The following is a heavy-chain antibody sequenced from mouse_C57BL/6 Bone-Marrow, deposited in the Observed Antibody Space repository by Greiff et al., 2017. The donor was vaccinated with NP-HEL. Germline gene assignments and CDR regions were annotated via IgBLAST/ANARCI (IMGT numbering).Heavy chain of an antibody. J-gene: IGHJ3*01. CDR1: GFTFSDYY. V-gene: IGHV5-12*01. D-gene: IGHD2-4*01. CDR2: ISNGGGST. Sequence: EVQLVESGGGLVQPGGSLKLSCAASGFTFSDYYMYWVRQTPEKRLEWVAYISNGGGSTYYPDTVKGRFTISRDNAKNTLYLQMSRLKSEDTAMYYCARGDYDNDKDFSFAYWGQGTLVTVSA. CDR3: ARGDYDNDKDFSFAY.